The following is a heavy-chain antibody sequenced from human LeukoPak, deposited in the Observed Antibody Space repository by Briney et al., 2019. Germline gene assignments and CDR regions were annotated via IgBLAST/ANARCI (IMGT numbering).Heavy chain of an antibody. CDR3: TTGTPLDWFDP. CDR1: GFTFRTYW. CDR2: IKQDGNEK. J-gene: IGHJ5*02. V-gene: IGHV3-7*03. Sequence: PGGSLRLSCAASGFTFRTYWMSWVRQAPGKGLEWVANIKQDGNEKYYVDSVKGRFTISRDNAKNSLDLQMNSLKTEDTAVYYCTTGTPLDWFDPWGQGTLVTVSS.